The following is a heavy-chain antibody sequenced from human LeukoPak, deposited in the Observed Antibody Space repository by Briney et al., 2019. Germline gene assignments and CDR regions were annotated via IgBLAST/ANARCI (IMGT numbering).Heavy chain of an antibody. D-gene: IGHD2-2*01. J-gene: IGHJ3*02. CDR3: ARDIVVVPAARSYAFDI. CDR1: GGSISSYY. V-gene: IGHV4-4*07. Sequence: PSETLSLTCTVSGGSISSYYWSWIRQPAGKGLEWIGRIYTSGSTNYNPSLKSRVTMSVDTSKNQFSLKLSSVTAADTAVYYCARDIVVVPAARSYAFDIWGQGTVVTVSS. CDR2: IYTSGST.